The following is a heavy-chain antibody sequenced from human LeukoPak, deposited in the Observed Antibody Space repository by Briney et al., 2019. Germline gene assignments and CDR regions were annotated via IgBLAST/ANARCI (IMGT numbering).Heavy chain of an antibody. D-gene: IGHD3-3*01. J-gene: IGHJ4*02. CDR2: ISAYNGNT. CDR3: ARGGLYYDFWSGYYLFDY. V-gene: IGHV1-18*01. Sequence: ASVKVSCKASGYTVTSYGISWLRQAPGQRLESMGWISAYNGNTNYAQKLQGRVTMTTDTSASTAYMELRSLRSDDTAVYYCARGGLYYDFWSGYYLFDYWGQGTLVTVSS. CDR1: GYTVTSYG.